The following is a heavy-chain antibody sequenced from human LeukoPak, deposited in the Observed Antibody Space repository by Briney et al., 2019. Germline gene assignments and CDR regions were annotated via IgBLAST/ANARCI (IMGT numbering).Heavy chain of an antibody. Sequence: SETLSLTCTVSGGPISNYYWSWIRQPAGKGLELIGRIYTSGSTNYNPSLKSRVTMSVDTSKNQFSLKLSSVTAADTAVYYCARSRCSSISCASRGAFDIWGQGTMVTVSS. CDR3: ARSRCSSISCASRGAFDI. V-gene: IGHV4-4*07. D-gene: IGHD2-2*01. CDR1: GGPISNYY. J-gene: IGHJ3*02. CDR2: IYTSGST.